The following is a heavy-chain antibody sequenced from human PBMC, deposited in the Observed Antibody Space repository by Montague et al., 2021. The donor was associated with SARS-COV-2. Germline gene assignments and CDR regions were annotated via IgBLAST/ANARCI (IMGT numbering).Heavy chain of an antibody. J-gene: IGHJ6*02. V-gene: IGHV4-59*01. CDR1: GGSMSGYN. CDR3: ARGINSAGSYYYHLDV. Sequence: SETLSLTCNVAGGSMSGYNWSWIRQPPGKGLQWIGSMYNSENTSYNPSLKSRATISVDTSKKQFSLRLRSVTAADMAVYFCARGINSAGSYYYHLDVWGQGTTVTVSS. CDR2: MYNSENT. D-gene: IGHD2-21*01.